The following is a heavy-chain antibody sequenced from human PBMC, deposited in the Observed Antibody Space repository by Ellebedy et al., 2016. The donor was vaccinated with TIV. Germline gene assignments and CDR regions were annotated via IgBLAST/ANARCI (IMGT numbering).Heavy chain of an antibody. V-gene: IGHV3-7*01. CDR1: GFTFRSYW. J-gene: IGHJ5*01. D-gene: IGHD4/OR15-4a*01. CDR2: IYQDGSEK. Sequence: PGGSLRLSCAASGFTFRSYWMAWVHQATGKGLEWVANIYQDGSEKFYVDSVKGRFTISRDNAKNSLYLQMNSLRVEDTAVYYCARRGSYGAYAVQVNNWFDSWGQGTLVTVSS. CDR3: ARRGSYGAYAVQVNNWFDS.